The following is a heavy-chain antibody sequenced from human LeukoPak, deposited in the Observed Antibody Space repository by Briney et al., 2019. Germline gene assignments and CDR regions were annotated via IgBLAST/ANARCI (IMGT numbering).Heavy chain of an antibody. CDR1: GFTFSDSY. CDR3: ARVSRIAVAGGWFDL. D-gene: IGHD6-13*01. V-gene: IGHV3-11*01. J-gene: IGHJ5*02. CDR2: ISSSGSTI. Sequence: PGGSLRLSCAASGFTFSDSYMSWIRQAPRKRLEWVSYISSSGSTIYYADSVKGRFTLSRDNAKNSLYLQMNSLRAEDTAVYFCARVSRIAVAGGWFDLWGQGTLVTVSS.